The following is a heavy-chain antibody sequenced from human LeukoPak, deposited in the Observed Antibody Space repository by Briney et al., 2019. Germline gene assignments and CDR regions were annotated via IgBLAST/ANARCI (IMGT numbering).Heavy chain of an antibody. CDR2: ISYDGSNK. V-gene: IGHV3-30*03. CDR1: GFTFNNFG. Sequence: GGSLRLSCAASGFTFNNFGIHWVRQAPGKGLEWVAVISYDGSNKYYADSVKGRFTISRDNSKNTLYLQMNSLRADDTAMYSCARDQDYCSGGSCYTLCYWGHGTLVTVSS. J-gene: IGHJ4*01. D-gene: IGHD2-15*01. CDR3: ARDQDYCSGGSCYTLCY.